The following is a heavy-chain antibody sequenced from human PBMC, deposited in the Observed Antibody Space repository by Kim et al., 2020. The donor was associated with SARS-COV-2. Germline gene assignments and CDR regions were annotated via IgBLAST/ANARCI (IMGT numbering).Heavy chain of an antibody. Sequence: SVKGRFTISRDNAKNSLYLQMNSLRAEDTALYYCAKDIYSGYAFYYYGMDVWGQGTTVTVSS. D-gene: IGHD5-12*01. V-gene: IGHV3-9*01. J-gene: IGHJ6*02. CDR3: AKDIYSGYAFYYYGMDV.